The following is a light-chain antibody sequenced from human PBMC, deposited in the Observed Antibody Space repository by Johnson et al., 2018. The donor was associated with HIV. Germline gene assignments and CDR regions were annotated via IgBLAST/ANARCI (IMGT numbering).Light chain of an antibody. CDR1: SSNIGNNY. Sequence: QSVLTQPPSVSAAPGQKVTISCSGSSSNIGNNYVSWYQQLPGTAPKLLIYENNKRPSGIPDRFSGSKSGTSATLGITGLQTGYEADYYCGTWDSSLSAYVFGTGTQVTVL. J-gene: IGLJ1*01. CDR3: GTWDSSLSAYV. CDR2: ENN. V-gene: IGLV1-51*02.